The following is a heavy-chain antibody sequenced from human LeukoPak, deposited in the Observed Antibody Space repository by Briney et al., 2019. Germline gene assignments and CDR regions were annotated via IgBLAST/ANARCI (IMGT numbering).Heavy chain of an antibody. CDR1: GYSISSGYY. J-gene: IGHJ5*02. D-gene: IGHD2-2*01. CDR3: ARDLLVPAVHLRTYNWFDP. CDR2: IYHSGST. V-gene: IGHV4-38-2*02. Sequence: SETLSLTCTVSGYSISSGYYWGWIRQPPGKGLEWIGSIYHSGSTYYNPSLKSRVTISVDTSKNQFSLKLSSVTAADTAVYYCARDLLVPAVHLRTYNWFDPWGQGTLVTVSS.